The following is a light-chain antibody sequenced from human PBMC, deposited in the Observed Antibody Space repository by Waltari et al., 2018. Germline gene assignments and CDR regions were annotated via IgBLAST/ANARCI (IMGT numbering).Light chain of an antibody. CDR3: SARDRSASPVL. J-gene: IGLJ2*01. Sequence: SSELTQDPAVSVALGQTVRITCQGASLRTSYASWYQQKTGPAPILVLFGKNKRPSGSPARVSWYNTAATTAFTITGAQAADEADDYCSARDRSASPVLFAGGTKLTVL. CDR1: SLRTSY. V-gene: IGLV3-19*01. CDR2: GKN.